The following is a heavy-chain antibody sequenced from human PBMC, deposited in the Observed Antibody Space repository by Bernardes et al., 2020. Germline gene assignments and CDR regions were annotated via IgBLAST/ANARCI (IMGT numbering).Heavy chain of an antibody. CDR1: GGSISSSSYY. V-gene: IGHV4-39*01. CDR2: IYYSGST. Sequence: SETLSLTCTVSGGSISSSSYYWGWIRQSPGKGLEWIGSIYYSGSTYYNPSLKSRVTISVDTSKNQFSLKLSSVTAADTAVYYCARQRRDKLRGFDYWGQGTLVTVSS. J-gene: IGHJ4*02. D-gene: IGHD2-15*01. CDR3: ARQRRDKLRGFDY.